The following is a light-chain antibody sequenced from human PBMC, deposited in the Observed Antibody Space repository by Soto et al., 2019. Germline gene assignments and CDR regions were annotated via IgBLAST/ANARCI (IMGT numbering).Light chain of an antibody. J-gene: IGKJ4*01. CDR1: QSVLYSSNNKNY. CDR3: QQDYSPPLT. Sequence: DIVMTQSPDSLAVSLGESATINCKSSQSVLYSSNNKNYVAWYQQRPGQPPKLLIYWTSIRESGVPDRFSGSVSGTDFTLTIRSLQAEDVAVYYCQQDYSPPLTVGGGTKVEIK. CDR2: WTS. V-gene: IGKV4-1*01.